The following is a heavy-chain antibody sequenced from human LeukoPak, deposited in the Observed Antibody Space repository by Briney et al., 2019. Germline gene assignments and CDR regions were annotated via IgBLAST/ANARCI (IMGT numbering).Heavy chain of an antibody. CDR2: ISGSGGST. CDR1: GFTFSSYA. D-gene: IGHD2-2*01. J-gene: IGHJ3*02. V-gene: IGHV3-23*01. CDR3: AKEGSVAKEGMVPAVFGFDI. Sequence: GGSLRLSCAASGFTFSSYAMSWVRQAPGKGLEWVSAISGSGGSTYYADSVKGRFTISRDNSKNTVYLQMNSLRPEDTAVYYCAKEGSVAKEGMVPAVFGFDIWGQGTMVTVSS.